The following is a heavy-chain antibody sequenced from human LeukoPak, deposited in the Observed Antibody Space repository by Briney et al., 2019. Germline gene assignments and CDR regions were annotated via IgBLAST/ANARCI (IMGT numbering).Heavy chain of an antibody. CDR1: GFAFNDYW. D-gene: IGHD3-22*01. CDR2: INSDGSRT. Sequence: QTGGSLILSCAASGFAFNDYWMNWVRQVPGKGLMWVARINSDGSRTTYADPVKGRFTVSRDNAKNSLYLQMNSLRDDDTAVYYCARARSGYYMDYWGQGTLVTVSS. CDR3: ARARSGYYMDY. V-gene: IGHV3-74*01. J-gene: IGHJ4*02.